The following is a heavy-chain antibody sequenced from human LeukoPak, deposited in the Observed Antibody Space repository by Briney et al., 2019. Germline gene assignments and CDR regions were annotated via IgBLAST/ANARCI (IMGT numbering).Heavy chain of an antibody. V-gene: IGHV3-74*01. CDR2: INSDGSST. D-gene: IGHD1-1*01. CDR3: ARDGHPRHFDY. CDR1: EFTFSNYW. J-gene: IGHJ4*02. Sequence: PGGSLRLSCAASEFTFSNYWMHWVRQAPGKGLVWVSRINSDGSSTSYADSVKGRSTISRDNAKNTVYLQMNSLRAEDTAVYYCARDGHPRHFDYWGQGTLVTVSS.